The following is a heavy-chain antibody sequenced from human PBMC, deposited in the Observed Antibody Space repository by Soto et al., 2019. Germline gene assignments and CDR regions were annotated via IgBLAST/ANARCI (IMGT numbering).Heavy chain of an antibody. CDR2: IIPIFGTA. CDR1: GGTFSSYA. V-gene: IGHV1-69*01. J-gene: IGHJ6*02. D-gene: IGHD2-2*01. Sequence: QVQLVQSGAEVKKPGSSVKVSCKASGGTFSSYAISWVRQAPGQGLEWMGGIIPIFGTANYAQKFQGRVTIAAEESTSTAYMVLGSLRSEDTAVYYGAIRACSSTSCYGYYYYGMDVWGQGTTVTVSS. CDR3: AIRACSSTSCYGYYYYGMDV.